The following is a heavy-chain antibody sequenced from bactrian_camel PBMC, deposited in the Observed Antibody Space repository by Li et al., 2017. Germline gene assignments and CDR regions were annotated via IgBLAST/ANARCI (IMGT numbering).Heavy chain of an antibody. D-gene: IGHD3*01. Sequence: VRQAPGKGLEWVSGINSRTDDGTVYSESVKGRFTISIDNAKSTLYLQMNNLRADDTAMYYCAATGTGYCPDRVGARDYKFWGQGTQVTVS. CDR3: AATGTGYCPDRVGARDYKF. V-gene: IGHV3S40*01. J-gene: IGHJ4*01. CDR2: INSRTDDGT.